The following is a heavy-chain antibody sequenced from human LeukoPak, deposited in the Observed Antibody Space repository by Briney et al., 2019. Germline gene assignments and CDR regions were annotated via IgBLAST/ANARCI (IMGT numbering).Heavy chain of an antibody. CDR3: ARVPPRSYDFWSDYQPVSY. CDR2: INHSGIT. J-gene: IGHJ4*02. V-gene: IGHV4-34*01. Sequence: SETLSLTCAVYGGSFSGYYWTWIRQPPGKGLEWIGKINHSGITNYNPSLKSRVTISVDTSKNQFSLKLSSVTAADTAVYYCARVPPRSYDFWSDYQPVSYWGQGILVTVSS. D-gene: IGHD3-3*01. CDR1: GGSFSGYY.